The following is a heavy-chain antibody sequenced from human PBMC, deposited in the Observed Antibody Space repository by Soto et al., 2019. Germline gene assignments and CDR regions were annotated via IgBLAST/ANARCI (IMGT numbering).Heavy chain of an antibody. J-gene: IGHJ6*02. CDR3: ARSLLDEYSSSWRSAYYGMDV. Sequence: VQLVQSGAEVKKPGASVKVSCKASGFTFSAYYIYWVRQAPGQGLEWIGWINPNTGGTNNAQKFQGRVTMTRDRSTSTVYMELSALISDDTAVYYCARSLLDEYSSSWRSAYYGMDVWGQGTTVTVSS. V-gene: IGHV1-2*02. D-gene: IGHD6-13*01. CDR2: INPNTGGT. CDR1: GFTFSAYY.